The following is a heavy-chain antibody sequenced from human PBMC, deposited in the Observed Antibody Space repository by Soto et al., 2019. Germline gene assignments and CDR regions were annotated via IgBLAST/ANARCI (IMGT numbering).Heavy chain of an antibody. CDR3: ARGCSSTSCPPAELYYYYYYYMDV. J-gene: IGHJ6*03. Sequence: PGGSLRLSCAASGFTFSSYGTHWVRQAPGKGLEWVAVIWYDGSNKYYADSVKGRFTISRDNSKNTLYLQMNSLRAEDTALYYCARGCSSTSCPPAELYYYYYYYMDVWGKGTTVTVSS. V-gene: IGHV3-33*01. D-gene: IGHD2-2*01. CDR2: IWYDGSNK. CDR1: GFTFSSYG.